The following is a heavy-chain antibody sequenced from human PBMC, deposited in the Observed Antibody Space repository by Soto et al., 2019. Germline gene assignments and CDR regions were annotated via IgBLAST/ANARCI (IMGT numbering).Heavy chain of an antibody. J-gene: IGHJ5*02. CDR2: IVVGSGNT. D-gene: IGHD2-2*03. CDR3: ARAENESGYCISTSCYSRGGWFDP. Sequence: SVKVSCKDSGFTFTSSAVQWVRQARGQRLEWIGWIVVGSGNTNYAQKLQGRVTMTTDTSTSTAYMELRSLRSDDTAVYYCARAENESGYCISTSCYSRGGWFDPWGQGTLVTVSS. CDR1: GFTFTSSA. V-gene: IGHV1-58*01.